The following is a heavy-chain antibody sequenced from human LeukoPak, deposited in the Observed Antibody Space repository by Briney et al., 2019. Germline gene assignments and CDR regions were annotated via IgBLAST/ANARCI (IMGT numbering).Heavy chain of an antibody. CDR3: AKGGASVTDAPHGDVVTPTLDGFDL. V-gene: IGHV3-23*01. D-gene: IGHD2-21*02. CDR2: VSGSGGHT. J-gene: IGHJ3*01. CDR1: GFAFSTFP. Sequence: PGGSLRLSCVASGFAFSTFPMSWVRQAPGKGLEWVSAVSGSGGHTFYLDSAKGRVTISRDNSKKTLYLQMNSLRVDDTAVYYCAKGGASVTDAPHGDVVTPTLDGFDLWGQGTMVTVSS.